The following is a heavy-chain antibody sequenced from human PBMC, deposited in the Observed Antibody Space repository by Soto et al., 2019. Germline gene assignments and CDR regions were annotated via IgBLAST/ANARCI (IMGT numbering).Heavy chain of an antibody. CDR2: ISVDNGRT. V-gene: IGHV1-18*01. CDR1: GYTFRNHG. CDR3: ARGGGGSYYESTTFYYSYFDY. J-gene: IGHJ4*02. Sequence: QVQLLQSGGEVKKPGASVRVSCKASGYTFRNHGITWVRQAPGQGLEWIGWISVDNGRTKYSENFQGRVTMTADTATTTVYMELRSLTSDDTAVFYCARGGGGSYYESTTFYYSYFDYWGQGTPVTVSS. D-gene: IGHD3-22*01.